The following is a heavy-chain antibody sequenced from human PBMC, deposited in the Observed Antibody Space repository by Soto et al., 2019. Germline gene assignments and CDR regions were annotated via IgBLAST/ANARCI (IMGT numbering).Heavy chain of an antibody. CDR3: ASSVLRLLEWFVMDL. Sequence: PSETLSLTCAVYGGSFRGYYWSWIRQPPGKGLEWIGEINHSGSTNYNPSLKSRDPISVDTSKNQFSLKLSSVTAADTAVYYCASSVLRLLEWFVMDLWGKGTTVIVSS. J-gene: IGHJ6*04. CDR1: GGSFRGYY. V-gene: IGHV4-34*01. CDR2: INHSGST. D-gene: IGHD3-3*01.